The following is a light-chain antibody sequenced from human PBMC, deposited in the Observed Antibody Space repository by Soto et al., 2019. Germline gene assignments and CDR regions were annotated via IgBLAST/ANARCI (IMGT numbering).Light chain of an antibody. CDR2: DVS. Sequence: QSALTQPRSVSGSPGQSVTISCTGTSSDVGGYNFVSWYQQHPGKAPKLMIYDVSKRPSGVPDRFSGSKSGNTASLTISGLQAEDEADYYCCSYAGSYSWVFGGGTKRTVL. CDR3: CSYAGSYSWV. CDR1: SSDVGGYNF. V-gene: IGLV2-11*01. J-gene: IGLJ3*02.